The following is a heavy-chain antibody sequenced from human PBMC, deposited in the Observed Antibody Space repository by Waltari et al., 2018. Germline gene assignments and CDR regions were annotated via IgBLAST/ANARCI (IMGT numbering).Heavy chain of an antibody. J-gene: IGHJ4*02. D-gene: IGHD6-19*01. CDR2: INHSGST. V-gene: IGHV4-34*01. Sequence: QVQLQQWGAGLLKPSETLSLTCAVYGGSFSGYYWSWIRQPPGKGLEWIGEINHSGSTNYNPSLKSRVTISVDTSKNQFSLKLSSVTAADTAVYYCARGWYSSGWYGDYWGQGTLGTVSS. CDR3: ARGWYSSGWYGDY. CDR1: GGSFSGYY.